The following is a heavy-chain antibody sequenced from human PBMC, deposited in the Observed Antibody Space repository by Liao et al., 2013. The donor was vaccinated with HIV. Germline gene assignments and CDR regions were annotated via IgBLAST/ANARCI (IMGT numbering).Heavy chain of an antibody. CDR1: GGSFSGYF. CDR3: ARGLQILRLGDLSLPFDY. J-gene: IGHJ4*02. Sequence: QVQLQQWGAGLLKPSETLSLTCAVYGGSFSGYFWSWIRQSPGKGLEWIGEINHSGVTNYNPSLKSRITISVDTSKNQFSLNLTSVTAADTAVYYCARGLQILRLGDLSLPFDYWGQGSQVSVSS. V-gene: IGHV4-34*01. D-gene: IGHD3-16*02. CDR2: INHSGVT.